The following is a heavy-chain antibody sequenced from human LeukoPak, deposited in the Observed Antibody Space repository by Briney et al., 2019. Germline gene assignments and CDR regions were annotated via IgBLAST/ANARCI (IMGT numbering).Heavy chain of an antibody. CDR1: GGSLSSGDYY. V-gene: IGHV4-30-4*01. J-gene: IGHJ5*02. D-gene: IGHD3-22*01. Sequence: PSETLSLTCTVSGGSLSSGDYYWSWIRQPPGKGLEWIAYMYYSGSTYCNPSLKSRVTMSADTSKNQLSLKLSSVTAADTAVYYCARPYYYDSRIDPWGQGILVTVSS. CDR2: MYYSGST. CDR3: ARPYYYDSRIDP.